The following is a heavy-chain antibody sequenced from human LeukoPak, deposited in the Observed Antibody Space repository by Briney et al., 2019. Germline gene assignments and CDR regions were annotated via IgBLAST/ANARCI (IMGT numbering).Heavy chain of an antibody. J-gene: IGHJ4*02. CDR3: ARLYYGSGSHFDY. V-gene: IGHV5-51*01. CDR2: IFPGDSDT. D-gene: IGHD3-10*01. CDR1: GCDFSDYW. Sequence: GESLKISCKTSGCDFSDYWIGWGRQVPGKGLEGVGMIFPGDSDTRYSPSFQGQVTISADKSITTAYLQWSSLKASDTAMYYCARLYYGSGSHFDYWGQGTLVTVSS.